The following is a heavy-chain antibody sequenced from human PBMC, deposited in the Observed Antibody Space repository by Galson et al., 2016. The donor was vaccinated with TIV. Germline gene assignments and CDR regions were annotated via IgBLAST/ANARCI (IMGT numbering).Heavy chain of an antibody. Sequence: SVKVSCKASGGSSSSFVFNWVRQAPGQGLEWMGGFIPLFDTANYAQKFHGRVTITADESTGTAYMELSSLTSEDTAVYYCATDRNTAMDTFHFYYGMDVWGQGTTVTVSS. D-gene: IGHD5-18*01. CDR1: GGSSSSFV. V-gene: IGHV1-69*13. J-gene: IGHJ6*02. CDR2: FIPLFDTA. CDR3: ATDRNTAMDTFHFYYGMDV.